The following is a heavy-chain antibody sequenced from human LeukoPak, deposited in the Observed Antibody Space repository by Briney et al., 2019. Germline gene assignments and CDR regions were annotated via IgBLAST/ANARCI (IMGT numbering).Heavy chain of an antibody. V-gene: IGHV3-30*09. J-gene: IGHJ4*02. CDR2: ISYDAGYK. D-gene: IGHD6-19*01. CDR1: GFTFSSYA. Sequence: GGSLRLSCEASGFTFSSYAMHWVRQAPGEGLEWVSIISYDAGYKYYADSVKGRFAISRDNSNNTLYLQMNSLRAEDTAVYYCAKAVYGRIAVAGTDFDYWGQGTLVTVSS. CDR3: AKAVYGRIAVAGTDFDY.